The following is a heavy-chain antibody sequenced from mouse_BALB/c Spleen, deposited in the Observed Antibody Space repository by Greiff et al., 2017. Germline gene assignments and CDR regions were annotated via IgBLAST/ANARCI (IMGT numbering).Heavy chain of an antibody. V-gene: IGHV1-7*01. CDR1: GYTFTSYW. CDR3: ARIWGFAY. J-gene: IGHJ3*01. CDR2: INPSTGYH. Sequence: VQLQESGAELAKPGASVKMSCKASGYTFTSYWMHWVKQRPGQGLEWIGYINPSTGYHEYNQKFKDKATLTADKSSSTAYMQLSSLTSEDSAVYYCARIWGFAYWGQGTLVTVSA.